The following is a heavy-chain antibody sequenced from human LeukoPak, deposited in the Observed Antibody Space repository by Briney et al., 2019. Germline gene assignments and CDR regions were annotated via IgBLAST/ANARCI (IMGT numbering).Heavy chain of an antibody. D-gene: IGHD3-22*01. CDR3: ASSYYYDSSGYLPFDY. CDR2: IYYSGST. CDR1: GVSISSSSYY. V-gene: IGHV4-39*01. J-gene: IGHJ4*02. Sequence: SETLSLTCTVSGVSISSSSYYWGWIRQPPGKGLEWIGSIYYSGSTYYNPSLKSRVTISVDTSKNQFSLKLSSVTAADTAVYYCASSYYYDSSGYLPFDYWGQGTLVTVSS.